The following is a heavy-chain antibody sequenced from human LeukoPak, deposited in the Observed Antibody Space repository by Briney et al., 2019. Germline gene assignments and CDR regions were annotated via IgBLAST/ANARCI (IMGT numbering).Heavy chain of an antibody. CDR2: ISSSSSYI. CDR1: GFTFSSYS. J-gene: IGHJ4*02. Sequence: GGSLRLSCAASGFTFSSYSMNWVRQAPGKGLEWVSSISSSSSYIYYADSVKGRFTISRDNAKNSLYLQMNSLRAEDTAVYYCARDGYTNGGFDYWDQGTLVTVSS. D-gene: IGHD5-24*01. CDR3: ARDGYTNGGFDY. V-gene: IGHV3-21*01.